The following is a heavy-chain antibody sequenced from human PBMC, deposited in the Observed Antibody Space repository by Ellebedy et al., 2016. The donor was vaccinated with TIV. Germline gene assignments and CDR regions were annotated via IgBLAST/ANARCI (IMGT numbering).Heavy chain of an antibody. D-gene: IGHD6-6*01. Sequence: ASVKVSCKASGGTFSSDAISWVRQAPGQGLEWMGWISAYNGNTNYAQKLQGRVTMTTDTSTSTAYMELRSLRSDDTAVYYCARVAHTSSPPQFDHWGQGTLVTVSS. CDR2: ISAYNGNT. CDR3: ARVAHTSSPPQFDH. CDR1: GGTFSSDA. V-gene: IGHV1-18*04. J-gene: IGHJ4*02.